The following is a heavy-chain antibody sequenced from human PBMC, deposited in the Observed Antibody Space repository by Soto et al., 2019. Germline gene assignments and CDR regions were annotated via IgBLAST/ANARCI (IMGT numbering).Heavy chain of an antibody. V-gene: IGHV1-46*01. Sequence: ASVKRSCKASGYTFTNDHIHWGRQAPGQGLEWMGIINPSGGSTNYAQKFQGRVTMTRDTSTSTVYMELSSLTSEDTAVYYCAREYCTNGVCYTRHTYYYYGMGVWGQGTTVTVSS. D-gene: IGHD2-8*01. CDR1: GYTFTNDH. CDR2: INPSGGST. J-gene: IGHJ6*02. CDR3: AREYCTNGVCYTRHTYYYYGMGV.